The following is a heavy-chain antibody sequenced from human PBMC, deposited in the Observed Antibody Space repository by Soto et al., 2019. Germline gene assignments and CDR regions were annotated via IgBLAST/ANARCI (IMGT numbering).Heavy chain of an antibody. J-gene: IGHJ6*02. V-gene: IGHV1-3*05. CDR2: INAGNGNT. CDR3: ASDKAVAGDYYYYGMDV. Sequence: QVQLVQSGAEEKKPGASVKVSCKASGYTFTSYAMHWVRQAPGQRLEWMGWINAGNGNTKYSQKFQGRVTITRDTSASTAYMELSSLRSEDTAVYYCASDKAVAGDYYYYGMDVWGQGTTVTVSS. D-gene: IGHD6-19*01. CDR1: GYTFTSYA.